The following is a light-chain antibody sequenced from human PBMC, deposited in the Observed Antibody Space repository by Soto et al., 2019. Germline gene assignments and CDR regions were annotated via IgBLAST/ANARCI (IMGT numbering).Light chain of an antibody. V-gene: IGKV3-11*01. CDR2: DAS. CDR3: QQRSNWPPWT. J-gene: IGKJ1*01. CDR1: QSVSSY. Sequence: EIVFTQSPATLSLSPGERATLSCRASQSVSSYLALYQQKPGQAPRLLIYDASNRATGIPARFSGSGSGTDFTLTISSLEPEDFAVYYCQQRSNWPPWTFGQGTKVDIK.